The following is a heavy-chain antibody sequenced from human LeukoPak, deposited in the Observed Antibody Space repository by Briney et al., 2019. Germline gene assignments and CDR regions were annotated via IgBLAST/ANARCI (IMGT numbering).Heavy chain of an antibody. CDR1: GGSISSSSYY. CDR2: IYYSGST. Sequence: TSETLSLTCTVSGGSISSSSYYWGWIRQPPGKGLEWIGSIYYSGSTYYNPSLKSRVTISVDTSKNQFSLKLSSVTAADTAVYYCAINDYYGSGTLDPWGQGTLVTVSS. D-gene: IGHD3-10*01. CDR3: AINDYYGSGTLDP. J-gene: IGHJ5*02. V-gene: IGHV4-39*01.